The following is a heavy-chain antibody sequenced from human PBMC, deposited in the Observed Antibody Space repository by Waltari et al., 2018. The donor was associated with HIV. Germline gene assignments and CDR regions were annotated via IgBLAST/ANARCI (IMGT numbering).Heavy chain of an antibody. D-gene: IGHD3-9*01. CDR2: IRAFNGNT. Sequence: QVHLVQSGGDVQKPGASVKVSCKPSGYDFVNYIFSWVRQAPGQGLEWMGWIRAFNGNTKYSQKFQGRVLMTTDILTNTAYLELKSLRSDDTAVYYCARDLDITGYFPLEDWGQGTLVTVSS. CDR1: GYDFVNYI. J-gene: IGHJ4*02. V-gene: IGHV1-18*04. CDR3: ARDLDITGYFPLED.